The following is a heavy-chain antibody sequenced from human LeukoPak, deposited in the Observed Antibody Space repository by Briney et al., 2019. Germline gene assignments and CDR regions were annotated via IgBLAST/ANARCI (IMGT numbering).Heavy chain of an antibody. CDR1: GFTFSSYS. J-gene: IGHJ3*02. D-gene: IGHD1-26*01. CDR3: ARVGSGGTREDTFDI. CDR2: IGSSGSHI. V-gene: IGHV3-21*01. Sequence: GGSLRLSCAASGFTFSSYSMNWVRQTPGKGLDWVSSIGSSGSHIYYADSVKGRFAISRDNAKNSLYLQMNSLRAEDTAVYYCARVGSGGTREDTFDIWGQGTMVTVSS.